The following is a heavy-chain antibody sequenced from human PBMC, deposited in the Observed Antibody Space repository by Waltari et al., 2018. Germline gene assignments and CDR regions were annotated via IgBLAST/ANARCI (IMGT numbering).Heavy chain of an antibody. Sequence: QLLLQESGPGLLKPSETLSLTCSVSGGSISRTSYYWAWIRQPPGKGLEWIGSMYYSGDGYFNPSLESRVTISVDTSKNQFSLNLASLTAKDTAVYYCARQEGQQLVLYDHWGQGVLVTVSS. CDR2: MYYSGDG. J-gene: IGHJ4*02. CDR1: GGSISRTSYY. D-gene: IGHD6-13*01. CDR3: ARQEGQQLVLYDH. V-gene: IGHV4-39*01.